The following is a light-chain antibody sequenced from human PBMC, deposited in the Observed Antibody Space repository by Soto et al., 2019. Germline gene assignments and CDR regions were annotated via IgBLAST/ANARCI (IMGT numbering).Light chain of an antibody. CDR2: GAS. V-gene: IGKV3-20*01. J-gene: IGKJ1*01. Sequence: EIVLTQSPGTLSLSPGERATLSCRASQSVSSTYLAWYQQKPGQAPGLLIYGASIRATGIPARFSGSGSGTDFTLTLSRLEPEDFAVYYCQQYGSSPETFGQGTKVEIK. CDR3: QQYGSSPET. CDR1: QSVSSTY.